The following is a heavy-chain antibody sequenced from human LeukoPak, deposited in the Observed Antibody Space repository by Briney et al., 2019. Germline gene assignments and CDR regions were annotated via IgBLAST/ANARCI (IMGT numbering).Heavy chain of an antibody. D-gene: IGHD5-18*01. CDR2: ISSSSSYI. CDR3: ARGVTPNFDY. Sequence: GGSLRLSCAASGFTFSGDNMNWVRQAPGKGLEWVSSISSSSSYIYYADSVKGRFTISRDNAKNSPYLQMNSLRAEDTAVYYCARGVTPNFDYWGQGTLVTVSS. J-gene: IGHJ4*02. V-gene: IGHV3-21*01. CDR1: GFTFSGDN.